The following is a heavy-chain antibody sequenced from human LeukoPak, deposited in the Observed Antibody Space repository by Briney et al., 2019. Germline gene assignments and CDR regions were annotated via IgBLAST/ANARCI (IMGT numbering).Heavy chain of an antibody. V-gene: IGHV3-30*02. CDR2: IRYDGSKK. Sequence: GGSLRLSCAASGFSFSNYGIHWVRQAPGKGLEWVAFIRYDGSKKDYADSVKGRFTISRDNSKNTLFLQMNSLRAEDTAVYYCARDLMGAYSSGWWRGYYYYMDVWGKGTTVTISS. CDR1: GFSFSNYG. CDR3: ARDLMGAYSSGWWRGYYYYMDV. J-gene: IGHJ6*03. D-gene: IGHD6-19*01.